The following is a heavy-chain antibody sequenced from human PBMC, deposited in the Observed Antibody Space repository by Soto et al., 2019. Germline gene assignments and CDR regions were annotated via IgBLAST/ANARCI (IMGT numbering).Heavy chain of an antibody. CDR2: ISSSGSTA. CDR3: TIAAWFPYLSFY. J-gene: IGHJ4*02. V-gene: IGHV3-48*03. Sequence: RLSCAASGFTFRRFELHWVRQAPGKGLEWISYISSSGSTAYYASSVEGRFTISRDNANNSVYLQMDSLRAEDTALYYCTIAAWFPYLSFYWGQGARGTVSS. CDR1: GFTFRRFE. D-gene: IGHD3-10*01.